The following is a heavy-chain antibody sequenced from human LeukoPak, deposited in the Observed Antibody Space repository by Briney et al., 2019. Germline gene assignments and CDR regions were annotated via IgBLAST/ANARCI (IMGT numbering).Heavy chain of an antibody. CDR2: IRYDGSDK. V-gene: IGHV3-30*02. CDR3: AKREYYFEH. J-gene: IGHJ4*02. CDR1: GFTYNNFG. Sequence: GGSLRLSCAASGFTYNNFGMHWVRQAPGKGLEWLAAIRYDGSDKYYADSVKGRFTISRDNSKNMLYLQMNSLRAEDSAVYYCAKREYYFEHWGQGTLVTVSS. D-gene: IGHD2/OR15-2a*01.